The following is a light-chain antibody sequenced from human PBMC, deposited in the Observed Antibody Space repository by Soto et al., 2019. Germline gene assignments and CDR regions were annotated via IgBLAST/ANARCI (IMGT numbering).Light chain of an antibody. V-gene: IGKV3-20*01. CDR3: QQYDSFQFT. CDR1: QSVRSSY. J-gene: IGKJ3*01. Sequence: EIVLTQSPGTLSLSPGERATLSCRASQSVRSSYLAWYQHKRGQAPRLLIYGASNSATGVPDRFSGSGSWTDFTLNISRLEPEDFAVYYCQQYDSFQFTLGPGTIVDIK. CDR2: GAS.